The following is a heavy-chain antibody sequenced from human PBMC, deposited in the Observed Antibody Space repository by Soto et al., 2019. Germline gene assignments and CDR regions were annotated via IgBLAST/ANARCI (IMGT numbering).Heavy chain of an antibody. J-gene: IGHJ6*03. CDR1: GFTVDDYA. Sequence: GGSLRLSCAASGFTVDDYAMHWVRQAPGKGLEWVSGISWNSGSIGYAGSVKGRFTISRDNAKDSLYLQRNSLRAEDTALYYCANDMGAAVVVTYYYMDVWGKGNTVNVSS. V-gene: IGHV3-9*01. D-gene: IGHD6-13*01. CDR2: ISWNSGSI. CDR3: ANDMGAAVVVTYYYMDV.